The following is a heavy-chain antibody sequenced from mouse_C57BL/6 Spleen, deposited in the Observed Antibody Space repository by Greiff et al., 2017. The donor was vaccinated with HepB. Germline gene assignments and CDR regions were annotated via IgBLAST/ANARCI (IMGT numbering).Heavy chain of an antibody. V-gene: IGHV6-3*01. CDR3: PLGRGNFFDY. Sequence: EVKLMESGGGLVQPGGSMKLSCVASGFTFSNYWMNWVRQSPEKGLEWVAQIRLKSDNYATHYAESVKGRFTISRDDSKSSVYLQMNNLRAEDTGIYYCPLGRGNFFDYWGQVTTLTVSS. D-gene: IGHD4-1*01. CDR2: IRLKSDNYAT. J-gene: IGHJ2*01. CDR1: GFTFSNYW.